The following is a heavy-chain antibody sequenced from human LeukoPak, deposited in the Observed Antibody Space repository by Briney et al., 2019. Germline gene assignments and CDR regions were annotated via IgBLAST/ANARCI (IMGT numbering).Heavy chain of an antibody. CDR2: IWSDGSNQ. J-gene: IGHJ4*02. CDR1: GFSFSSHG. Sequence: PGGSLRLSCAASGFSFSSHGMHWVRQAPGNGLEWVAAIWSDGSNQYYADSVQGRFTISRDNSKNTLYLQMNSLRVEDTAIYYRARDHPPYYYDSWGQGTLVTVSS. V-gene: IGHV3-33*01. CDR3: ARDHPPYYYDS.